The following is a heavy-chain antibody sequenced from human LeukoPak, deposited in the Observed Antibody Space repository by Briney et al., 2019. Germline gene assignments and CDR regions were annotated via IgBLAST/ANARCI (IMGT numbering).Heavy chain of an antibody. D-gene: IGHD1-26*01. CDR2: ISAYNGNT. Sequence: GASVKVSCKASGYTFTSYGISWVRQAPGQGLEWMGWISAYNGNTNYAQKLQGRVTMTTDTSTSTAYMELRSLRSDDTAVYYCARDRRDSGSYYSDYWGQGTLVTVSS. CDR3: ARDRRDSGSYYSDY. CDR1: GYTFTSYG. J-gene: IGHJ4*02. V-gene: IGHV1-18*01.